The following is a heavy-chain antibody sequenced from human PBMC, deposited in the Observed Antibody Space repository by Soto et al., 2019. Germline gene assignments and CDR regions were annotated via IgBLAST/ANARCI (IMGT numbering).Heavy chain of an antibody. D-gene: IGHD3-10*01. Sequence: QVQLVQSGAEVKKPGSSVKVSCKASGGTFSSYAISWVRQAPGQGLEWMGGIIPIFGTTNYAQKFQHRVTITXXQXTXXAKMKLNRLRSDATAVYYYASGDAVLVGGYNRFDRWGQGTLVTVSS. CDR1: GGTFSSYA. CDR3: ASGDAVLVGGYNRFDR. J-gene: IGHJ5*02. CDR2: IIPIFGTT. V-gene: IGHV1-69*05.